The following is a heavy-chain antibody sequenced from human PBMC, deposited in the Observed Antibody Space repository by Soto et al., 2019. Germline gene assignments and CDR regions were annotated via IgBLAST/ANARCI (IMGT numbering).Heavy chain of an antibody. Sequence: QVQLVESGGGVVQPGRSLRLSCAASGFTFSSYGMHWVRQAPGKGLEWVAVISYDGSNKYYADSVKGRFTISRDNSKNALYLQMNSLRAEDTAVYYCANIRGACLPTPVGAFDIWGQGTMVTVSS. J-gene: IGHJ3*02. CDR3: ANIRGACLPTPVGAFDI. CDR2: ISYDGSNK. D-gene: IGHD2-15*01. V-gene: IGHV3-30*18. CDR1: GFTFSSYG.